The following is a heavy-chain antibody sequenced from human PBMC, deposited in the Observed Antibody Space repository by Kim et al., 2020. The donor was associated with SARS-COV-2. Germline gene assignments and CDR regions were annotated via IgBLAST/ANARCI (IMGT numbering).Heavy chain of an antibody. CDR1: GGSISSYY. D-gene: IGHD5-18*01. CDR3: ARDIEMATAGGAFDI. J-gene: IGHJ3*02. Sequence: SETLSLTCTVSGGSISSYYWSWIRQPPGKGLEWIGYIYYSGSTNYNPSLKSRVTISVDTSRNQFSLKLSSVTAADTAVYYCARDIEMATAGGAFDIWGQGTMVTVSS. V-gene: IGHV4-59*01. CDR2: IYYSGST.